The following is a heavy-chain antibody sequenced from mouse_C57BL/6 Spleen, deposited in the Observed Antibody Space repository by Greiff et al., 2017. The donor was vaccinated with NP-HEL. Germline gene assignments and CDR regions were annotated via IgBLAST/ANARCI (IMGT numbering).Heavy chain of an antibody. J-gene: IGHJ3*01. CDR3: AREAYGYDAAWFAY. CDR1: GFTFTSYW. CDR2: IYPGSGST. V-gene: IGHV1-55*01. D-gene: IGHD2-2*01. Sequence: QVQLKQPGAELVKPGASVKMSCKASGFTFTSYWITWVKQRPGQGLEWIGDIYPGSGSTNYNEKFKSKATLTVDTSSCTAYMQLSSLTSEDSAVYYCAREAYGYDAAWFAYWGQGTLVTVSA.